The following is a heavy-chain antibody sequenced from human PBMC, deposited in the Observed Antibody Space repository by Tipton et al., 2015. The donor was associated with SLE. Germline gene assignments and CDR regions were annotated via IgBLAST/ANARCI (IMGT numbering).Heavy chain of an antibody. J-gene: IGHJ4*02. V-gene: IGHV3-33*01. Sequence: SLRLSCAASGFTFSSYGMHWVRQAPGKGLEWVAVIWYDGSNKYYADSVKGRFTISRDNSKNTLYLQMNSLRAEDTAVYYCARGDGLYGGYGDYWGQGTLVTVSS. CDR3: ARGDGLYGGYGDY. CDR1: GFTFSSYG. CDR2: IWYDGSNK. D-gene: IGHD4-17*01.